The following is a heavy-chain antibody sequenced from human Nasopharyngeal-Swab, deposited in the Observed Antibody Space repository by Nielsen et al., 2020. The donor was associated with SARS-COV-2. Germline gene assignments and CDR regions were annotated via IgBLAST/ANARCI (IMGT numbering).Heavy chain of an antibody. V-gene: IGHV4-31*03. CDR2: IYYSGST. J-gene: IGHJ5*02. D-gene: IGHD3-22*01. CDR3: ARAAGYYDSSGYYQGWFDP. Sequence: SETLSLTCTVSGGSISSGGYYWSWIRQHPGKGLEWIGYIYYSGSTYYNPSLKSRVSISVDTSKNQFSLKLSSVTAADTAVYYCARAAGYYDSSGYYQGWFDPWGQGTLVTVSS. CDR1: GGSISSGGYY.